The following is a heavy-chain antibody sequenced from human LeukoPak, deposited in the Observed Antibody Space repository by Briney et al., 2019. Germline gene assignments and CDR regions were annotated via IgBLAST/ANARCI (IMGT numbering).Heavy chain of an antibody. V-gene: IGHV1-8*03. CDR1: GYTFTSYD. CDR2: MNPNSGNT. J-gene: IGHJ6*02. CDR3: ARGIGLGAHYGMDV. Sequence: ASVKVSCKASGYTFTSYDINWVRQATGQGLEWMGWMNPNSGNTGYAQKFQGRVTITRNTSISTAYMELRSLRSDDTAVYYCARGIGLGAHYGMDVWGQGTTVTVSS. D-gene: IGHD6-6*01.